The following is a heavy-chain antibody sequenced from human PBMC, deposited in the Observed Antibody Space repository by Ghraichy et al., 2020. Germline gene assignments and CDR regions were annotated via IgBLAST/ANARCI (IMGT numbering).Heavy chain of an antibody. CDR3: ARDKGASIAAREGFQH. V-gene: IGHV3-66*01. J-gene: IGHJ1*01. Sequence: GGSLRLSCAASGFTVSSNYMSWVRQAPGKGLEWVSVIYSGGSTYYADSVKGRFTISRDNSKNTLYLQMNSLRAEDTAVYYCARDKGASIAAREGFQHWGQGTLVTVSS. CDR1: GFTVSSNY. D-gene: IGHD6-6*01. CDR2: IYSGGST.